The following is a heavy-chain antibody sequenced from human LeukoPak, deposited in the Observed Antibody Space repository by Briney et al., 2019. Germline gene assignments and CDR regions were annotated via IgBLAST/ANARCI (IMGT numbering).Heavy chain of an antibody. CDR1: GGSISSGDYY. Sequence: SETLSLTCTVSGGSISSGDYYWSWLRQPPGKGLEWIGYIYYSGSTYYNPSLKSRVTISVDTSKNQFSLKLSSVAAADTAVYYCARTTTVTTSLAYYYYGMDVWGQGTTVTVSS. J-gene: IGHJ6*02. V-gene: IGHV4-30-4*01. D-gene: IGHD4-17*01. CDR2: IYYSGST. CDR3: ARTTTVTTSLAYYYYGMDV.